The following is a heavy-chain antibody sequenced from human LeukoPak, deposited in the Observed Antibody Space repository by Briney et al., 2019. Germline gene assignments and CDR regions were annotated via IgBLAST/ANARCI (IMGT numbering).Heavy chain of an antibody. D-gene: IGHD6-13*01. CDR3: ARDLVPGLTYSSSWATNGFDY. CDR1: GYTFTSYG. Sequence: GASVKVSCKASGYTFTSYGISWVRQAPGQGLEWMGWISAYNGNTNYAQKLQGRVTMTTDTSTSTAYMELRSLRSDDTAVYYCARDLVPGLTYSSSWATNGFDYWGQGTLVTVSS. J-gene: IGHJ4*02. CDR2: ISAYNGNT. V-gene: IGHV1-18*01.